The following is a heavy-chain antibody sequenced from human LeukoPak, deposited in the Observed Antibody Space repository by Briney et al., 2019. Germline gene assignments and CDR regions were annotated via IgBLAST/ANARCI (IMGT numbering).Heavy chain of an antibody. Sequence: GESLKISCKGSGYSFNTYWIGWVRQLPGKGREWMGIIYPGDSDTRYSPSLQGQVTISADKSVNTAYLQLNSLKASDTAMYYCARSHGYGHFDYWGQGTLVTVSS. CDR2: IYPGDSDT. D-gene: IGHD5-18*01. CDR3: ARSHGYGHFDY. V-gene: IGHV5-51*01. CDR1: GYSFNTYW. J-gene: IGHJ4*02.